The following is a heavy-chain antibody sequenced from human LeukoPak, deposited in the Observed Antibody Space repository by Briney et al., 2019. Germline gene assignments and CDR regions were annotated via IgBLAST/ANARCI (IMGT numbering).Heavy chain of an antibody. Sequence: GGSLRLSCAASGFTFSSYAMHWVRQAPGKGLEYVSAISSNGDSTYYANSVKGRFTISRDNSKNTLYLQMGSLTTEDMAVYYCERGSYRRYSSSWYPLWGQGTLVTVSS. CDR2: ISSNGDST. D-gene: IGHD6-13*01. CDR1: GFTFSSYA. CDR3: ERGSYRRYSSSWYPL. J-gene: IGHJ4*02. V-gene: IGHV3-64*01.